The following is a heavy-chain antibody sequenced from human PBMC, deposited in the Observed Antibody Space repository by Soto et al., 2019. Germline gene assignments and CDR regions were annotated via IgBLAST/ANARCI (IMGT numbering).Heavy chain of an antibody. Sequence: EVQLLESGGGLVQPGGSLRLSCAASEFTFSNSAMSWVRQAPGKGLEWVSSISGSGYSTYYADSVKGRFTISRDNSKNSLYLEMNSLRAEDTAVYYCARESEDLTSNFDYWGQGTLVTVSS. CDR1: EFTFSNSA. V-gene: IGHV3-23*01. CDR2: ISGSGYST. CDR3: ARESEDLTSNFDY. J-gene: IGHJ4*02.